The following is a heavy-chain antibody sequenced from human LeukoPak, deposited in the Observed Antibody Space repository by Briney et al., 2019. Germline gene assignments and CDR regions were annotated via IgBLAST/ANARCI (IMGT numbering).Heavy chain of an antibody. V-gene: IGHV3-21*01. Sequence: PGGSLRLSCAASGFSFSAYTMNWVRQVPGKGLEWVSSISSSSSYIYYRDSVEGRFIISRDNAKNSLYLQVNSLRPEDTALYYCATHSSDWQTVDLWGQGTQVTVSS. J-gene: IGHJ5*02. CDR3: ATHSSDWQTVDL. CDR1: GFSFSAYT. D-gene: IGHD6-19*01. CDR2: ISSSSSYI.